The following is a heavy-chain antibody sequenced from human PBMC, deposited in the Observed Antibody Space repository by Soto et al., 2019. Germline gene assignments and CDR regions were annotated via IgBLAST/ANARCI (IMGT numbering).Heavy chain of an antibody. CDR1: GGSINSNNYY. J-gene: IGHJ4*02. Sequence: PSETLSLTCTVSGGSINSNNYYWAWIRQPPGKGLAWIANIYYDGTTYYNTSLKSRFTISRDTSKNQFSLRLTSMTAADTAVYYCAKVVVAATRHTDFDSWGQGTLVTVSS. CDR2: IYYDGTT. CDR3: AKVVVAATRHTDFDS. V-gene: IGHV4-39*02. D-gene: IGHD2-15*01.